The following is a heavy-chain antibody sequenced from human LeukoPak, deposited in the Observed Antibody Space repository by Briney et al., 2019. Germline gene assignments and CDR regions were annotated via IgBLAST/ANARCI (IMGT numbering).Heavy chain of an antibody. V-gene: IGHV3-23*01. CDR3: AKERTSEGYFDY. CDR1: GFTFSGHE. J-gene: IGHJ4*02. CDR2: LSGSGGSS. Sequence: GGSLRLSCEGSGFTFSGHEMNWVRQAPGKGLEWVSALSGSGGSSYYADSVRGRFTISRDNSKNTLYLQMNSLRAEDTAVYYCAKERTSEGYFDYWGQGTLVTVSS. D-gene: IGHD1-1*01.